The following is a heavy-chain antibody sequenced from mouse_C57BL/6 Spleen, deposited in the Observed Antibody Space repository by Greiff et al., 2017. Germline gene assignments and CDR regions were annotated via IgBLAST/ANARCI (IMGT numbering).Heavy chain of an antibody. CDR2: INPNNGGT. Sequence: EVQLQQSGPELVKPGASVKISCKASGYTFTDYYMNWVKQSHGKSLEWIGDINPNNGGTSYNQKFKGKATLTVDKSSSTAYMELRSLTSEDSAVYYCARSRDYDWHYYAMGYWGQGTSVTVAS. D-gene: IGHD2-4*01. CDR3: ARSRDYDWHYYAMGY. J-gene: IGHJ4*01. CDR1: GYTFTDYY. V-gene: IGHV1-26*01.